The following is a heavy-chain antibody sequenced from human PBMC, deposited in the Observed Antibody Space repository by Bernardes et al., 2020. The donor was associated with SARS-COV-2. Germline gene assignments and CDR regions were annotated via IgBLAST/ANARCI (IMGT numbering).Heavy chain of an antibody. Sequence: GGSLRLSCAASGFMLDTFAMSWVRQVPGKGLEWVSGVSGSGDTYYADSVKGRFTISRDISKNILFLQMKDLRAEDTAVYYCAKDYCGGDCDFFDYWGQGTVGTVAS. CDR3: AKDYCGGDCDFFDY. CDR2: VSGSGDT. J-gene: IGHJ4*02. V-gene: IGHV3-23*01. D-gene: IGHD2-21*02. CDR1: GFMLDTFA.